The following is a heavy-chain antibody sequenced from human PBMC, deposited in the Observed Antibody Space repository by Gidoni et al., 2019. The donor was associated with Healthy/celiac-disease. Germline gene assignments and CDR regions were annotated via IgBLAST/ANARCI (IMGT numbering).Heavy chain of an antibody. CDR1: GYPLTELS. D-gene: IGHD3-3*01. V-gene: IGHV1-24*01. CDR2: FDPEDGET. CDR3: ATAVGLRFLERLNHYGMDV. Sequence: QVQLVQSGAEVKKPGASVKVSCKVSGYPLTELSLHWVRQAPGKGLEWMGGFDPEDGETIYAQKFQGRVTMTEDTSTDTAYMELSSLRSEDTAVYYCATAVGLRFLERLNHYGMDVWGQGTTVTVSS. J-gene: IGHJ6*02.